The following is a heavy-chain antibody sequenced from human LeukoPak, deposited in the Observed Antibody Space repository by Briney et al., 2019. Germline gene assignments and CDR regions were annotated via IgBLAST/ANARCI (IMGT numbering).Heavy chain of an antibody. J-gene: IGHJ4*02. D-gene: IGHD4-17*01. CDR3: VKSGPDFGDLPSEYYFDF. V-gene: IGHV3-33*06. CDR1: GFSFSSYA. Sequence: GRSLRLSCAASGFSFSSYAMHWVRQAPGKGLEWVAAIWYDGSNQYYADSERGRFTISRDNSKNTLNLQLNSLRAEDTAAYYCVKSGPDFGDLPSEYYFDFWGQGTLVTVSS. CDR2: IWYDGSNQ.